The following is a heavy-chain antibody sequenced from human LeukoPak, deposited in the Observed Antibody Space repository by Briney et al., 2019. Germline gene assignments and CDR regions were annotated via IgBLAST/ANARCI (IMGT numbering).Heavy chain of an antibody. V-gene: IGHV3-23*01. Sequence: GGSLRLSCTASGFTFGDYAMSWVRQAPGKGLEWVSAISGSGGSTYYADSVKGRFTISRDNSKNTLYLQMNSLRAEDTAVYYCAKDRDDSIVSDYWGQGTLVTVSS. CDR2: ISGSGGST. CDR3: AKDRDDSIVSDY. J-gene: IGHJ4*02. D-gene: IGHD3-22*01. CDR1: GFTFGDYA.